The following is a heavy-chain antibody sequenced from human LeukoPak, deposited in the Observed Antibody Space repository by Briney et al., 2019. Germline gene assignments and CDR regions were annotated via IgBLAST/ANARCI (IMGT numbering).Heavy chain of an antibody. V-gene: IGHV4-59*01. D-gene: IGHD3-22*01. CDR2: IFYSGTT. CDR1: GGSISSYY. Sequence: SETLSLTCTVSGGSISSYYWSWIRQPPGKGLEWIGFIFYSGTTNYNPSLKSRVTISADTSKNQFSLKLSSVTAADTAVYYCARGGWNKFDYWGQGTLVTVSS. J-gene: IGHJ4*02. CDR3: ARGGWNKFDY.